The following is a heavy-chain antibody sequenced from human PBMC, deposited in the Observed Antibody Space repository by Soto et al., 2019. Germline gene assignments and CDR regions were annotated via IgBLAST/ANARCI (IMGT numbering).Heavy chain of an antibody. CDR3: ARDWVEMATFWRAFDI. Sequence: ASVKVSCKASGGPFSRHAINWVRQAPGQGLEWMGGILPILGIVKYAQKFQGRVTITAAEFTSTANMELSSLRSEDTAIYYCARDWVEMATFWRAFDIWGQGTMVTVSS. V-gene: IGHV1-69*13. J-gene: IGHJ3*02. D-gene: IGHD5-12*01. CDR1: GGPFSRHA. CDR2: ILPILGIV.